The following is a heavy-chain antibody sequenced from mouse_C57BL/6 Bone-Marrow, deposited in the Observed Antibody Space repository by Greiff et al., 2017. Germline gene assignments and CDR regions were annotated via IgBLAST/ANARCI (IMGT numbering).Heavy chain of an antibody. CDR2: IYPGSGST. CDR3: ARPDYSNYWYFDV. J-gene: IGHJ1*03. D-gene: IGHD2-5*01. Sequence: VQLQEPGAELVKPGASVKMSCKASGYTFTSSWLTWVKQRPGQGLEWIGDIYPGSGSTNYNEKFKSKATLTVDTSSSTAYMQLSSLTSEDSAVYYCARPDYSNYWYFDVWGTGTTVTVSS. V-gene: IGHV1-55*01. CDR1: GYTFTSSW.